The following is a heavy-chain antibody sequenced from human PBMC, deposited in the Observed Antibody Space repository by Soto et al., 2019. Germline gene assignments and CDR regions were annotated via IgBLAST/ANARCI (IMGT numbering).Heavy chain of an antibody. Sequence: QVQLVQSGAEVKKPGASVKVSCKASGYTFTSYDINWVRQATGQGLKWMGWMNPNSGNTGYAQKFQGRVTMTRNTYISTAYMELSSLRSEDTAVYYCARSSQWPYYYYYMDVWGKGTTVTVSS. J-gene: IGHJ6*03. CDR2: MNPNSGNT. CDR1: GYTFTSYD. D-gene: IGHD6-19*01. CDR3: ARSSQWPYYYYYMDV. V-gene: IGHV1-8*01.